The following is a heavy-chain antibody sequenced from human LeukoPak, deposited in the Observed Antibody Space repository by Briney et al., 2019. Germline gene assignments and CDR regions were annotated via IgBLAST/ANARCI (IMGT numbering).Heavy chain of an antibody. CDR3: AKDISAYDILTGYVDY. CDR1: GLTFDDYA. Sequence: PGGSLRLSCAASGLTFDDYAMHWVRQAPGKGLEWVSLISWDGGSTYYADSVKGRFTISRDNSKNSLYLQVNSLRAEDTALYYCAKDISAYDILTGYVDYWSQGTLVTVSS. D-gene: IGHD3-9*01. J-gene: IGHJ4*02. CDR2: ISWDGGST. V-gene: IGHV3-43D*03.